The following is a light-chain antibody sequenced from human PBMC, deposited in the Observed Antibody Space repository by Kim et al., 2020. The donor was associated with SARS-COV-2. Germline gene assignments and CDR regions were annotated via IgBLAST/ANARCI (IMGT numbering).Light chain of an antibody. V-gene: IGKV1-5*01. CDR3: QHYHIHPYT. CDR2: EAS. CDR1: QNVDNW. J-gene: IGKJ2*01. Sequence: DIQMTQSPSTLSASVGDRVTITCRASQNVDNWLAWYQQKPGKAPNILIYEASNLESGVPSRFSASRSGTEFTFTISSLQPDDFATYCCQHYHIHPYTFGRGTKLEF.